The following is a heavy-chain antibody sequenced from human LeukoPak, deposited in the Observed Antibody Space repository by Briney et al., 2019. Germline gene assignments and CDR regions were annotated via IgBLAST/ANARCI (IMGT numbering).Heavy chain of an antibody. V-gene: IGHV1-8*01. CDR3: ARVDTAMAYYYYYRYV. J-gene: IGHJ6*03. CDR2: MNPNSGST. CDR1: GYTFTSYD. Sequence: GASVTVSCKASGYTFTSYDIKWVGQATGQGREWMGWMNPNSGSTGYEQKFQSRVTMTRNTSKSTSYMELSSLRSEDTAVYYCARVDTAMAYYYYYRYVWGKGTTVTISS. D-gene: IGHD5-18*01.